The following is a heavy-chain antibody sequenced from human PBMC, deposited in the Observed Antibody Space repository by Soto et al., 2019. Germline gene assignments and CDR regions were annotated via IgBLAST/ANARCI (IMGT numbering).Heavy chain of an antibody. CDR2: IYWNDEK. CDR3: AHRRDIILMVTPSRGYYFDY. V-gene: IGHV2-5*01. J-gene: IGHJ4*02. Sequence: QITLKESGPALVNPTQTLTLTCTFSGFSLSTSGVSVGWIRQPPGKALEWLTLIYWNDEKRFSPSLKNRLTNTKDNSNNQVVLTMTIMDPVDTATYYCAHRRDIILMVTPSRGYYFDYWGQGTLVTVSS. CDR1: GFSLSTSGVS. D-gene: IGHD2-8*01.